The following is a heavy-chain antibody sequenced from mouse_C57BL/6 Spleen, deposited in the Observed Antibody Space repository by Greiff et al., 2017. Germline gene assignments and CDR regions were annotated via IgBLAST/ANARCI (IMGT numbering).Heavy chain of an antibody. J-gene: IGHJ3*01. CDR2: ISGGGGNT. Sequence: EVMLVESGGGLVKPGGSLKLSCAASGFTFSSYTMSWVRQTPEKRLEWVATISGGGGNTYYPDSVKGRFTISRDNAKNTLYLQMSSLRSEDTALYYRARHLDYYGSSPFAYWGQGTLVTVSA. CDR1: GFTFSSYT. V-gene: IGHV5-9*01. D-gene: IGHD1-1*01. CDR3: ARHLDYYGSSPFAY.